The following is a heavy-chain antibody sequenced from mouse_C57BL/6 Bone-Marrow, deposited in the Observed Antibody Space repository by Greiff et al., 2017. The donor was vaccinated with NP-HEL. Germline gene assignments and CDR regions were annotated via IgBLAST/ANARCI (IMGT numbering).Heavy chain of an antibody. J-gene: IGHJ2*01. Sequence: EVQVVESGGGLVKPGGSLKLSCAASGFTFSDYGMHWVRQAPAKGLEWVAYISSGRRTIYYADTVQGRFTVPRDNTKNTLLLQITILRSEDTAMYYRARGLMYSVVSDWGKGTTLTVSS. CDR3: ARGLMYSVVSD. CDR1: GFTFSDYG. CDR2: ISSGRRTI. V-gene: IGHV5-17*01. D-gene: IGHD1-1*01.